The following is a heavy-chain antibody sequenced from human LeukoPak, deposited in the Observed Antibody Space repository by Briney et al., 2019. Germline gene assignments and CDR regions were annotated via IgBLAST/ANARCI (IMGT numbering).Heavy chain of an antibody. Sequence: APVKVSCKGSGYTLSRFGISWVRQGPGQRLEWMGWISTYNGNTNYAQKLQGRVTMTTDTSTSRVYMDLRSLRSDDTAVYYCARDRAGSAWYTTFDYWGQGTLVTVSS. CDR3: ARDRAGSAWYTTFDY. V-gene: IGHV1-18*01. D-gene: IGHD6-19*01. J-gene: IGHJ4*02. CDR2: ISTYNGNT. CDR1: GYTLSRFG.